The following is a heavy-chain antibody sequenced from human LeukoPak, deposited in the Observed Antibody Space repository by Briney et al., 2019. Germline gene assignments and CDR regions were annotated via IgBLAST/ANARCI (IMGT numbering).Heavy chain of an antibody. V-gene: IGHV3-30-3*01. CDR3: AGTIGIVGGTTGIDY. Sequence: GGSLRLSCAASGFTFSSYAMHWGRQAPGKGLEWVAVISYDGSNRYYADSVKGRFTISRDNSKNTLYLQMNSLGAADTAIYYCAGTIGIVGGTTGIDYWGQGTLVAVSS. D-gene: IGHD1-26*01. J-gene: IGHJ4*02. CDR2: ISYDGSNR. CDR1: GFTFSSYA.